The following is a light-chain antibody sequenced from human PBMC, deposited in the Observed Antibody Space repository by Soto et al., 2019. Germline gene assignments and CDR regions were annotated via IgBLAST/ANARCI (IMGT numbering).Light chain of an antibody. CDR2: AAS. V-gene: IGKV1-39*01. CDR3: QQSFTVLWT. J-gene: IGKJ1*01. CDR1: QNINTY. Sequence: DIQMTQSPSSLSAFVGDRVTITCRASQNINTYLNWYQQKPGKAPKVLIYAASSLQSGVPSRFSGSGSGTDFTLTISSLQPEDFATYYCQQSFTVLWTFGQGTKVEIK.